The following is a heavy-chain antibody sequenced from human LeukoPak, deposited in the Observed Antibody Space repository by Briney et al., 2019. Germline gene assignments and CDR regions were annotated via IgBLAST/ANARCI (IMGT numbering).Heavy chain of an antibody. J-gene: IGHJ6*03. CDR2: IYYSGST. V-gene: IGHV4-4*07. CDR1: GGSISSYY. Sequence: SETLSLTCTVSGGSISSYYWSWIRQPAGKGLEWIGSIYYSGSTYYNPSLKSRVTISVDTSKNQFSLKLSSVTAADTAVYYCARVVATIIPYYYYYYYMDVWGKGTTVTVSS. D-gene: IGHD5-12*01. CDR3: ARVVATIIPYYYYYYYMDV.